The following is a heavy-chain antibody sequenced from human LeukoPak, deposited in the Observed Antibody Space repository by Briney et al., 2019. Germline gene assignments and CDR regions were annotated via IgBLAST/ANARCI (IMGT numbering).Heavy chain of an antibody. V-gene: IGHV1-2*02. CDR2: INPNSGGT. CDR1: GYTFTGYY. CDR3: TREPYDILTGNRRGYYYMDV. J-gene: IGHJ6*03. D-gene: IGHD3-9*01. Sequence: ASVKVSCKASGYTFTGYYMHWVRQAPGQGLEWMGWINPNSGGTNYAQKFQGRVTMTRDTSISTAYMELSRLRSDDTAVYYCTREPYDILTGNRRGYYYMDVWGKGTTVTVSS.